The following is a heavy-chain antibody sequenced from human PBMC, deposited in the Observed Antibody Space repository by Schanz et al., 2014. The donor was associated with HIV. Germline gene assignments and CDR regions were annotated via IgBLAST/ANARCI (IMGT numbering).Heavy chain of an antibody. D-gene: IGHD6-13*01. J-gene: IGHJ4*02. Sequence: QVQLVESGGGVVQPGRSLRLSCAASGFTFSSYVMHWVRQAPGKGLEWVTVIWYDGSSKYYADSVKGRFTISRDNAKNSMFLQMNSLRGEDTAVYYCAREKDLGYSSTLGFWGQGTLVTVSS. CDR1: GFTFSSYV. CDR2: IWYDGSSK. V-gene: IGHV3-33*01. CDR3: AREKDLGYSSTLGF.